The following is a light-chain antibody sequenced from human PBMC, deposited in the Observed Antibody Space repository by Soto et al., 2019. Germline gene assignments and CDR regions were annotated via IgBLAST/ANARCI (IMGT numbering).Light chain of an antibody. J-gene: IGKJ3*01. CDR3: QQYGRSPFT. V-gene: IGKV3-20*01. CDR2: GAS. CDR1: QSVSSSY. Sequence: EIVLTQSPGTLSLSPGERATLSCRASQSVSSSYLAWYQQKPGQAPRLLIYGASSRATGIPGRFSGSGSGTDFTLTISSLEPEDFAVYYCQQYGRSPFTFGPGTQVDIK.